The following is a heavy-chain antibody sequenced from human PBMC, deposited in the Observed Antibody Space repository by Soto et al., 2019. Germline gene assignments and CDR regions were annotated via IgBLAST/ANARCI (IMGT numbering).Heavy chain of an antibody. Sequence: EVQRVESGGGLVQPGGPLRLSCAASGFTFSSYEMNWVRQAPGKGLEWVSYISSSGSTIYYADSVKGRFTISRDNAKNSLYLQMNSLRAEDTAVYYCASGGGYGLRFLEFFAFDIWGQGTMVTVSS. CDR2: ISSSGSTI. D-gene: IGHD3-3*01. CDR3: ASGGGYGLRFLEFFAFDI. J-gene: IGHJ3*02. V-gene: IGHV3-48*03. CDR1: GFTFSSYE.